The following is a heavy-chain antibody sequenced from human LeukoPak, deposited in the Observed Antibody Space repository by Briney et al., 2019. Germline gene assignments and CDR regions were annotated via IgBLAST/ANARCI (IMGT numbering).Heavy chain of an antibody. D-gene: IGHD3-16*01. CDR2: INHDGNVN. CDR1: GFTFSSYW. Sequence: GSLRLSCAASGFTFSSYWMNWARQAPGKGLEWVASINHDGNVNYYVDSVKGRFTISRDNAKNSLYLQMSNLRAEDTAVYFCARGGGLDVWGQGATVTVSS. J-gene: IGHJ6*02. CDR3: ARGGGLDV. V-gene: IGHV3-7*03.